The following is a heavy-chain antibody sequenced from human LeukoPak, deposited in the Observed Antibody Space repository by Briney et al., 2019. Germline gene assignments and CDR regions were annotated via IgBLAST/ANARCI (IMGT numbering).Heavy chain of an antibody. CDR1: GGSISSYY. V-gene: IGHV4-59*08. D-gene: IGHD5-18*01. Sequence: SETLSLTCTVSGGSISSYYWSWIRQPPGKGLEWIGYIYNSGSTNYNPSLKSRVTISVDTSKNQFFLKLSSVTAADTAFYYCARHVVARGPAMVKAWFDPWGQGTLVTVSS. CDR3: ARHVVARGPAMVKAWFDP. J-gene: IGHJ5*02. CDR2: IYNSGST.